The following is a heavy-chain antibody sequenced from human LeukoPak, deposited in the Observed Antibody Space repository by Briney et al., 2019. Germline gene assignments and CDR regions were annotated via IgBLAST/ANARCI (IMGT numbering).Heavy chain of an antibody. Sequence: PSETLSLTCTVSGGSISSGGYYWSWIRQHPGKGLEWIGYIYYSGSTYYNPSLKSRVTISVDTSKNQFSLKLSSVTAADTAVYYCARDRILATAMMRTYGMDVWGQGTTVTVSS. CDR2: IYYSGST. CDR3: ARDRILATAMMRTYGMDV. CDR1: GGSISSGGYY. V-gene: IGHV4-31*03. D-gene: IGHD5-18*01. J-gene: IGHJ6*02.